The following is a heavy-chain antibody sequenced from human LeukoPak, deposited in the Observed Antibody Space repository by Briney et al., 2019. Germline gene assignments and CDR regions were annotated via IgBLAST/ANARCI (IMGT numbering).Heavy chain of an antibody. J-gene: IGHJ4*02. V-gene: IGHV1-8*01. CDR3: ASMYYYDSSGYSTFDY. CDR2: MNPNSGNT. Sequence: ASVKVSCKASGYTFTSYDINWVRQATGQGLEWMGWMNPNSGNTGYAQKFQGRVTMTRNTSISTAYMELSSLRSEDTAVYYCASMYYYDSSGYSTFDYWGQGTLVTVSS. CDR1: GYTFTSYD. D-gene: IGHD3-22*01.